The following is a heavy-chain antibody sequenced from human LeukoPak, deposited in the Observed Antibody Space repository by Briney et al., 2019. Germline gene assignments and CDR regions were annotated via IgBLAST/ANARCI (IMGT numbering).Heavy chain of an antibody. Sequence: GASVKVSCKASGQSLTGYFIHWVRQAPGQGLEWVGRIDPNTGDTIYAQNFQGRVTVTSATSISTAYMELNRLTSDDTAVYFCARLGLHGSGTYYFFDYWGQGTLVTVSS. D-gene: IGHD3-10*01. J-gene: IGHJ4*02. CDR3: ARLGLHGSGTYYFFDY. CDR1: GQSLTGYF. CDR2: IDPNTGDT. V-gene: IGHV1-2*06.